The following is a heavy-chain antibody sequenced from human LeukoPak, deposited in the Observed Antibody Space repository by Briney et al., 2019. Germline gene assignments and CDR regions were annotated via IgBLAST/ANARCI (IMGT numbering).Heavy chain of an antibody. J-gene: IGHJ4*02. CDR1: GGSISSGDYY. D-gene: IGHD5-18*01. CDR2: IYHSGST. V-gene: IGHV4-30-4*01. Sequence: SETLSLTCTVSGGSISSGDYYWSWIRQPPGKSLKWIGYIYHSGSTYYNPSLKSRVTISVDTSKNQFSLKLSSVTAADTAVYYCARDRGYTYGVDYWGQGTLVTVSS. CDR3: ARDRGYTYGVDY.